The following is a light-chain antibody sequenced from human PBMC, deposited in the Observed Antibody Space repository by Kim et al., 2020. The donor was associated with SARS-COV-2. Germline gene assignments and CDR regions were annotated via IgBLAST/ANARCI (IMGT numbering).Light chain of an antibody. CDR3: QQYNNWPET. J-gene: IGKJ1*01. CDR1: QSVSNS. CDR2: GAS. Sequence: VSPGERATLSCRDSQSVSNSLAWYQQKPGQAPRLLIYGASTRATGIPARFSGSGSRTEFTLTISSLQSEDFAVYYCQQYNNWPETFGQGTKVDIK. V-gene: IGKV3-15*01.